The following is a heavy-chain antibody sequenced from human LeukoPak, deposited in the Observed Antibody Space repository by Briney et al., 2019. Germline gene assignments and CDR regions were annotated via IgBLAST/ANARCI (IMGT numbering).Heavy chain of an antibody. CDR3: VKGVVVVAKNPKWFGG. CDR1: NGSITRDF. Sequence: AETLSLTCSVSNGSITRDFWHWIRQPPGKGLEWIGYVHHSGVTNYNPSFNTRVTMSVDAYKNQFSLKMGSVTDADKTVFYCVKGVVVVAKNPKWFGGWGEGCPVSASS. CDR2: VHHSGVT. V-gene: IGHV4-59*03. D-gene: IGHD2-21*01. J-gene: IGHJ5*02.